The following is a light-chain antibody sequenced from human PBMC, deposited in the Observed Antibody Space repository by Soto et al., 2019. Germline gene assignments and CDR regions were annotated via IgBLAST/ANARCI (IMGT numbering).Light chain of an antibody. CDR3: SSYAGSNYVV. CDR1: SSDVGGYHY. V-gene: IGLV2-8*01. Sequence: QSALTQPPSASGSPGQSVTISCTGTSSDVGGYHYVSWYQQHPGKSPKLMIYEVSKRPSGVPDRLSGSKSGNTASLTVSGLQAEDEADYYCSSYAGSNYVVFGGGTKLTVL. J-gene: IGLJ2*01. CDR2: EVS.